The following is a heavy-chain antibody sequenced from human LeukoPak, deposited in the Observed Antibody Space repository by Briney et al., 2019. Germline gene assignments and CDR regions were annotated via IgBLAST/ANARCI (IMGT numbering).Heavy chain of an antibody. V-gene: IGHV3-23*01. J-gene: IGHJ4*02. D-gene: IGHD5-12*01. Sequence: GGSLRLSCAASGFTFNDYAMNWVRQAPGKGLEWVSVISGSVSPIGVSGGGTYYADSVKGRFTISRDNSKYTLYLQMNSLRADDTALYFCAKTGGYDGVGPHDYWGQGTLVTVSS. CDR2: ISGSVSPIGVSGGGT. CDR1: GFTFNDYA. CDR3: AKTGGYDGVGPHDY.